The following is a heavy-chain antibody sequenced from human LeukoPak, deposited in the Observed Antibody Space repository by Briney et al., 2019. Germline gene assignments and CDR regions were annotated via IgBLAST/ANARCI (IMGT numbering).Heavy chain of an antibody. CDR1: GYTFTSYY. J-gene: IGHJ6*02. CDR2: INPSGGST. CDR3: VREAIFGPMDV. D-gene: IGHD3-3*01. Sequence: ASVKVSCKASGYTFTSYYMHWVRQAPGQGLEWMGIINPSGGSTSYAQKFQGRVTMTRDTSTSTVYMEMSSLRSEDTAVYYCVREAIFGPMDVWGQGTTVTVSS. V-gene: IGHV1-46*01.